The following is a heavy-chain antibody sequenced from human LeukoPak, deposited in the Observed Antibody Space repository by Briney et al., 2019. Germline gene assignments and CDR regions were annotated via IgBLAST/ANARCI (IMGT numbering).Heavy chain of an antibody. D-gene: IGHD3-22*01. CDR2: IYYSGST. J-gene: IGHJ4*02. Sequence: SETLSLTCTVSGGSISSGGYYWSWIRQHPGKGLEWIGYIYYSGSTYYNPSLKSRVTISVDTSKNQYSLKLSSVTAADTAVYYCARVLRNYYDSSGYYYWGQGTLVTVSS. CDR1: GGSISSGGYY. V-gene: IGHV4-31*03. CDR3: ARVLRNYYDSSGYYY.